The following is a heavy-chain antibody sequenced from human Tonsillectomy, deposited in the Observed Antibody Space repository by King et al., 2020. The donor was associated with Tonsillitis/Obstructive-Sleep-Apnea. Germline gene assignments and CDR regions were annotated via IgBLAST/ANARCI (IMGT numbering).Heavy chain of an antibody. CDR3: ARDQGGPYGGNPENAFDI. CDR2: IYYSGST. V-gene: IGHV4-59*01. CDR1: GGSISSYY. Sequence: QLQESGPGLVKPSETLSLTCTVSGGSISSYYWSWIRQPPGKGLEWIGYIYYSGSTNYNPSLKSRVTISVDTSKNQFSLKLSSVTAADTAVYYCARDQGGPYGGNPENAFDIWGQGTMVTVSS. J-gene: IGHJ3*02. D-gene: IGHD4-23*01.